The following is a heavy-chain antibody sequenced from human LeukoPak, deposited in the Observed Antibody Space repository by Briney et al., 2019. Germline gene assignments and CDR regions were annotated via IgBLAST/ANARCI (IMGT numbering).Heavy chain of an antibody. V-gene: IGHV1-2*02. CDR2: INPNNGGT. CDR1: GYTFTDHY. Sequence: ASVKVSCKASGYTFTDHYMHWVRQAPGQGLEWMGWINPNNGGTNFAQKFQGRVTMTRDTSISTAYMELSSLTSDDTAVYYCARGIVGAHQLIAYWGQRTLVTVSS. CDR3: ARGIVGAHQLIAY. J-gene: IGHJ4*02. D-gene: IGHD1-26*01.